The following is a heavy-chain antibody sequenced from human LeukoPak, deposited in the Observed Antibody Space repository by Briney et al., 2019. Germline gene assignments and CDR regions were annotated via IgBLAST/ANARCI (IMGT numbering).Heavy chain of an antibody. Sequence: SETLSLTCTVSGGSISSYYWSWIRQPPGKGLEWIGSIYYSGSTYYNPSLKSRVTISVDTSKNQFSLKLSSVTAADTAVYYCARYRGYSYAGRHYFDYWGQGTPVTVSS. V-gene: IGHV4-59*05. D-gene: IGHD5-18*01. CDR3: ARYRGYSYAGRHYFDY. CDR2: IYYSGST. CDR1: GGSISSYY. J-gene: IGHJ4*02.